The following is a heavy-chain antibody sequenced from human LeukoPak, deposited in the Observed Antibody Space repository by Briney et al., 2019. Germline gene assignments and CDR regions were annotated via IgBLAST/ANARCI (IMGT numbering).Heavy chain of an antibody. J-gene: IGHJ4*02. V-gene: IGHV1-46*01. CDR1: GYTFTSYY. CDR3: ARQDYSYSSGWYYFDY. Sequence: ASVKVSCKASGYTFTSYYMHWVRQAPGQGLEWMGIINPSGGSTSYAQKFQGRVTMTRDTSTSTVYMELSSLRSEDTAVYYCARQDYSYSSGWYYFDYWGQGTLVTVSS. CDR2: INPSGGST. D-gene: IGHD6-13*01.